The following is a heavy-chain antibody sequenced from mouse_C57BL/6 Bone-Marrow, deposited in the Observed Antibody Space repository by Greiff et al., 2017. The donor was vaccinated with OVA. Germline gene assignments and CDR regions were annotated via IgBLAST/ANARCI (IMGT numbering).Heavy chain of an antibody. CDR3: ARGDGNWFAY. D-gene: IGHD2-1*01. J-gene: IGHJ3*01. CDR1: GYTFTSYT. V-gene: IGHV1-4*01. CDR2: INPSSGYT. Sequence: VKLMESGAELARPGASVKMSCKASGYTFTSYTMHWVKQRPGQGLEWIGYINPSSGYTKYNQKFKDKATLTEDKSSSTAYMQLSSLTSEDSAVYYCARGDGNWFAYWGQGTLVTVSA.